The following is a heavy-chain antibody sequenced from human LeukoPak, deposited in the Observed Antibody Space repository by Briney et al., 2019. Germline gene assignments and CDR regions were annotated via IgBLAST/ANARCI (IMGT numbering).Heavy chain of an antibody. CDR3: ARGGLYCSGGSCLGFDP. CDR1: VGTLSSYA. Sequence: GASVKVSCKASVGTLSSYAISWVRQAPGQGLEWMGGIIPIFGTANYAQKFQGRVTITADESTSTAYMELSSLRSEDTAVYYCARGGLYCSGGSCLGFDPWGQGTLVTVSS. J-gene: IGHJ5*02. CDR2: IIPIFGTA. V-gene: IGHV1-69*01. D-gene: IGHD2-15*01.